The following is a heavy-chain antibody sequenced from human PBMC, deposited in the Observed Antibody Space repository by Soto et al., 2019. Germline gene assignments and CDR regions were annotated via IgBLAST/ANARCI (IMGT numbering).Heavy chain of an antibody. CDR1: GFTFGDHA. J-gene: IGHJ6*03. CDR2: IRSKAYGGTT. CDR3: TRVGDSSTPGKHYYYYMDV. D-gene: IGHD2-2*01. Sequence: GGSLRLSCTASGFTFGDHAMSWFRQAPGKGLEWVGFIRSKAYGGTTEYAASVKGRFTISRDDSKSIAYLQMNSLKTEDTAVYYCTRVGDSSTPGKHYYYYMDVWGKGTTVTVSS. V-gene: IGHV3-49*03.